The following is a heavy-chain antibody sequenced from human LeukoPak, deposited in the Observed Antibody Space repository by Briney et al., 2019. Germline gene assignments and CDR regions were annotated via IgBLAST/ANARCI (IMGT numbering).Heavy chain of an antibody. J-gene: IGHJ4*02. CDR2: TRYDGSDK. CDR3: AKEGTASNTSDLDH. V-gene: IGHV3-30*02. CDR1: GFIFTDYG. D-gene: IGHD1/OR15-1a*01. Sequence: GGSLRLSCAASGFIFTDYGMHWVRQAPGKGLEWLTFTRYDGSDKYYADSVKGRFTISRDNSKNTLYLQMNSLTSEDTAVYYCAKEGTASNTSDLDHWGQGILVTVSS.